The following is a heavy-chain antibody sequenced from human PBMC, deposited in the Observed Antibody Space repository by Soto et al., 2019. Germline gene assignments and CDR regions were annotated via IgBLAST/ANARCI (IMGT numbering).Heavy chain of an antibody. CDR1: GGSISSGGYY. Sequence: PSETLSLTCTVSGGSISSGGYYWSWIRQHPGKGLEWIGYIYYSGSTYYNPSLKSRVTISVDTSKNQFSLKLSSVTAADTAVYYCARRGYSSSLTYYYMDVWGKGTTVTVSS. CDR2: IYYSGST. J-gene: IGHJ6*03. CDR3: ARRGYSSSLTYYYMDV. V-gene: IGHV4-31*03. D-gene: IGHD6-13*01.